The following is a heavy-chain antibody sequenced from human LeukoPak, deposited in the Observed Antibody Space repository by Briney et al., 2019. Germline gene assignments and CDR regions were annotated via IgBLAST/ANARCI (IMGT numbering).Heavy chain of an antibody. CDR2: IYYSGST. Sequence: SETLSLTCTVSGGSISSSSYYWGWIRQPPGKGLEWIGSIYYSGSTYYNPSLKSRVTISVDTSKNQFSLKLSSVTAADTAVYYCARQVIAVVPPNAFDIWGQGTMVTVSS. D-gene: IGHD6-19*01. J-gene: IGHJ3*02. CDR1: GGSISSSSYY. V-gene: IGHV4-39*01. CDR3: ARQVIAVVPPNAFDI.